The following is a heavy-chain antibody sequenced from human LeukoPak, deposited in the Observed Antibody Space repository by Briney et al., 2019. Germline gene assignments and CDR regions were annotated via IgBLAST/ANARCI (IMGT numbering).Heavy chain of an antibody. CDR1: GFTFSSYW. J-gene: IGHJ1*01. D-gene: IGHD3-9*01. V-gene: IGHV3-7*01. CDR3: ARDILTGSQSRFQH. CDR2: INQDGSEK. Sequence: GGSLRLSCAASGFTFSSYWMNWVRQAPGKGLEWVANINQDGSEKHYVESLEGRFTISRDNAKNSLYLQMNSLRAEDTAVYYCARDILTGSQSRFQHWGQGTLVTVSS.